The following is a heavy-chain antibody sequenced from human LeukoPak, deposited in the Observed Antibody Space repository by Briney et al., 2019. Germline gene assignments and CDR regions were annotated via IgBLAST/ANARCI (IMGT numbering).Heavy chain of an antibody. CDR2: VSYDGSNK. V-gene: IGHV3-30*18. Sequence: GRSLRLSCAASGFTFSTYCMHWVRQAPGKGLEWVAVVSYDGSNKYHADSVKGRFTISRDNSKNTLYLQMNSLRAEDTAVYYCAKPVDRYSSSWPYFDYWGQGTLVTVSS. D-gene: IGHD6-13*01. CDR1: GFTFSTYC. J-gene: IGHJ4*02. CDR3: AKPVDRYSSSWPYFDY.